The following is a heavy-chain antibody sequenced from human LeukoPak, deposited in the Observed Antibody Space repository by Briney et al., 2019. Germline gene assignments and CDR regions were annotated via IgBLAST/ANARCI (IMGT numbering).Heavy chain of an antibody. CDR2: FDPEDGET. V-gene: IGHV1-24*01. D-gene: IGHD2-2*01. J-gene: IGHJ4*02. CDR1: GYTLTELS. CDR3: ATDIHCSSTSCKGY. Sequence: ASVKVSCKVSGYTLTELSMHWVRQAPGKGREWMGGFDPEDGETIYAQKFQGRVTMTEDTSTDTAYMELSSLRSEDTAVYYCATDIHCSSTSCKGYWGQGTLVTVSS.